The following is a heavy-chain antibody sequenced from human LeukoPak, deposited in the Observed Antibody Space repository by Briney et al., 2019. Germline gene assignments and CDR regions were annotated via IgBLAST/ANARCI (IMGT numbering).Heavy chain of an antibody. CDR1: GGSISSSSYY. J-gene: IGHJ4*02. CDR3: AREATYYYDSSGYYYVDY. CDR2: IYYSGST. Sequence: PSETLSLTCTVSGGSISSSSYYWGWIRQSPGKGLEWIGSIYYSGSTYYNPSLKSRVTISVDTSKNQFSLKLSSVTAAGTAVYYCAREATYYYDSSGYYYVDYWGQGTLVTVSS. V-gene: IGHV4-39*07. D-gene: IGHD3-22*01.